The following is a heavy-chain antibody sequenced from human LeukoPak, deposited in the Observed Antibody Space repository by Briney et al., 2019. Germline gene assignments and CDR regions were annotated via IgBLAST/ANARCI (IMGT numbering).Heavy chain of an antibody. D-gene: IGHD3-10*01. Sequence: SETLSLTCAVYGGSFSGYYWSWIRQPPGKGLEWIGEINHSGSTNYNPSLKSRVTISVDTSKNQFSLKLSSVTAADTAVYYCARDPSYYYGSGSSRNYYFDYWGQGTLVTVSS. V-gene: IGHV4-34*01. J-gene: IGHJ4*02. CDR1: GGSFSGYY. CDR2: INHSGST. CDR3: ARDPSYYYGSGSSRNYYFDY.